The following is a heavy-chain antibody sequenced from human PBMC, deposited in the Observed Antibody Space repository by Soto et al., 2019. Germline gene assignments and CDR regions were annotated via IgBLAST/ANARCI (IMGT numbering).Heavy chain of an antibody. V-gene: IGHV4-39*01. J-gene: IGHJ6*02. CDR2: IYHSGST. Sequence: SETLSLTCTVSGGSISSSHYYWGWIRQPPGKGPEWIGYIYHSGSTYYNPSLKTRITISVDTSKNQFSLILRSVTAADTALYYCARKGEEYNYYGVDVWGPGTPVTVSS. CDR1: GGSISSSHYY. CDR3: ARKGEEYNYYGVDV. D-gene: IGHD2-21*01.